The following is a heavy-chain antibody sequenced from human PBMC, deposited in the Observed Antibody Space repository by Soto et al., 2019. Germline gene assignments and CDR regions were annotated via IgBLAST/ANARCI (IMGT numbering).Heavy chain of an antibody. CDR3: ARETLSYGSALDV. D-gene: IGHD3-16*01. CDR2: ITWNGGNT. CDR1: GFRFDDYN. Sequence: GGSLRLSCAASGFRFDDYNMHWVRQAPGKGLGWVSLITWNGGNTYYADSVKGRFTISRDGTTKSVSLQMTSLKREDTGLYYCARETLSYGSALDVWGQGTTVTV. J-gene: IGHJ6*02. V-gene: IGHV3-43*01.